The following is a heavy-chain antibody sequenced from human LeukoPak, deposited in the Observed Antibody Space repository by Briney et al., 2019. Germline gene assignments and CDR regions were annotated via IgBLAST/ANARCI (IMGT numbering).Heavy chain of an antibody. J-gene: IGHJ4*02. Sequence: GGSLRLSCAASGFTFKNYAMTWVRQAPGKGLEWVPGISGSGGSTYYADSVRGRFTISRDNSKNTLYLQMNSLRAEDTAVYYCANLLIRGISWGQGTLVTVST. D-gene: IGHD3-10*01. CDR1: GFTFKNYA. CDR3: ANLLIRGIS. V-gene: IGHV3-23*01. CDR2: ISGSGGST.